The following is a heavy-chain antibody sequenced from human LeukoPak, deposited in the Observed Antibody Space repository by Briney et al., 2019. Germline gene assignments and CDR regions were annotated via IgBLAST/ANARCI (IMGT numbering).Heavy chain of an antibody. CDR3: ARGTVTMVDY. Sequence: PGGSLRLSCAASGFTFSSNYMSWVRQAPGSGLEWVSVIYSGGSTYYADSAKGRFTIPRDNSKNTLFLKMNSLRAGDTAVYYCARGTVTMVDYWGQGTLVTVSS. V-gene: IGHV3-66*01. CDR1: GFTFSSNY. J-gene: IGHJ4*02. D-gene: IGHD3-10*01. CDR2: IYSGGST.